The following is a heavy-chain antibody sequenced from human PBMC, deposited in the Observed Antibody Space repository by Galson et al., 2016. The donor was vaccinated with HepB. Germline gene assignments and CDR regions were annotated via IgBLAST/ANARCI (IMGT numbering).Heavy chain of an antibody. Sequence: ETLSLTCTVSGDSISSSSYYWGWIRQPPGKGLEWIGRMYYTGSTYYNPSLKSRVTISLDTSTNQFSLKLTSVTPADTAVYFCAGPAAVRGAYYMFDYWGQGTLVTVSS. CDR1: GDSISSSSYY. J-gene: IGHJ4*02. V-gene: IGHV4-39*01. D-gene: IGHD1-26*01. CDR3: AGPAAVRGAYYMFDY. CDR2: MYYTGST.